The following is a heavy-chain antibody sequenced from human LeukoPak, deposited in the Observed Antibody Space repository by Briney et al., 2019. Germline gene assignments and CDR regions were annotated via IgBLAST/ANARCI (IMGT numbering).Heavy chain of an antibody. CDR3: ARDLGGSYSSDAFDI. D-gene: IGHD1-26*01. CDR2: INSDGSST. V-gene: IGHV3-74*01. CDR1: GFTFSSYW. Sequence: GGSLRLSCAASGFTFSSYWMHWVRQAPGKGLVWVSRINSDGSSTSYADSVKGRFAISRDSAKNTLYLQMNSLRAEDTAVYYCARDLGGSYSSDAFDIWGQGTMVTVSS. J-gene: IGHJ3*02.